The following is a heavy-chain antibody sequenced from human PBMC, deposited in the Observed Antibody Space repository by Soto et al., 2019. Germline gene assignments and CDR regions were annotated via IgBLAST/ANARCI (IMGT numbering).Heavy chain of an antibody. Sequence: ASVKVSCKASGYTFTSYGITWVRQAPGQGLEWMGWISAYTGDTNYAQKLQGRVTMTTDTSTSTDYMELRSLRSDDTAVYYCARDMRYYDGSGFVEYWGQGTRVTVSS. V-gene: IGHV1-18*01. J-gene: IGHJ4*02. CDR2: ISAYTGDT. CDR3: ARDMRYYDGSGFVEY. CDR1: GYTFTSYG. D-gene: IGHD3-22*01.